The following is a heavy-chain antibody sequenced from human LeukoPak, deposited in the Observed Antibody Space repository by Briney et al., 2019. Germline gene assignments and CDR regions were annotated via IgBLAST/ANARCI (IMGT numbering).Heavy chain of an antibody. D-gene: IGHD2-15*01. V-gene: IGHV3-21*01. CDR2: ISSGGNYI. CDR1: GFTLSTYT. Sequence: GGSLRLSCAASGFTLSTYTMNWVRQAPGKGLEWVSSISSGGNYIYYADSVKGRFTISRDNAKNSLYLQMNSLRAEDTAVYYCARDLSAKHDYWGQGTLVTVSS. J-gene: IGHJ4*02. CDR3: ARDLSAKHDY.